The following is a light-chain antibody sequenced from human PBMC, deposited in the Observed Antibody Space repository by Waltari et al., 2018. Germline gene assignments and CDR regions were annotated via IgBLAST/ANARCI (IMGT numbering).Light chain of an antibody. CDR2: DVS. V-gene: IGLV2-14*03. J-gene: IGLJ1*01. Sequence: QSALTQPASVSGSPGQSITISCTGTSSDIGLYNYVPWYQQHPGKAPKLLLYDVSNRPLGVSTRSSRSKSGNTASLTIAGVPPEHGADYYCNSYRSSVSHYVFGTGTEVTVV. CDR3: NSYRSSVSHYV. CDR1: SSDIGLYNY.